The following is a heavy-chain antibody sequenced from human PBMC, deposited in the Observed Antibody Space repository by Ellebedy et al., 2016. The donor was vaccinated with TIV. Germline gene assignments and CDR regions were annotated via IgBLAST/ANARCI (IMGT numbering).Heavy chain of an antibody. CDR3: ARTREETATIRHYYYGMDV. J-gene: IGHJ6*02. V-gene: IGHV3-49*03. Sequence: GESLKISCTASGFTFGIDAMSWFRQAPGKGLAWVGFVRSKTYGGTTEYAASVKDRFTISRDDSKNIAYLEMNSLKIEDTAVYYCARTREETATIRHYYYGMDVWGQGTTVTVSS. CDR1: GFTFGIDA. D-gene: IGHD5-24*01. CDR2: VRSKTYGGTT.